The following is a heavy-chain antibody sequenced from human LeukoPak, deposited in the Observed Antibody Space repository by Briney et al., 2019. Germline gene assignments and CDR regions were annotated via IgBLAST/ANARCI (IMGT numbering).Heavy chain of an antibody. J-gene: IGHJ4*02. D-gene: IGHD3-10*01. CDR3: ARVSINHKFGELSGYFDY. Sequence: PGGSLRLSCAASGFTFSSYGMHWVRQAPGKGLEWVAVISYDGSNKYYADSVKGRFTISRDNSKNTLYLQMNSLRAEDTAVYYCARVSINHKFGELSGYFDYWGQGTLVTVSS. CDR2: ISYDGSNK. CDR1: GFTFSSYG. V-gene: IGHV3-30*03.